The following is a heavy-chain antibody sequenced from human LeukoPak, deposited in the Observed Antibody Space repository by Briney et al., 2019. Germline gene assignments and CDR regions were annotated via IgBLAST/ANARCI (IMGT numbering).Heavy chain of an antibody. V-gene: IGHV4-59*08. J-gene: IGHJ4*02. CDR2: IYYSGST. D-gene: IGHD3-10*01. Sequence: SETLSLTCTVSGGSISSYYWSWIRQPPGKGLEWIGYIYYSGSTNYNPSLKSRVTISVDTSKNQFSLKLSSVTAADTAVYYCARHGFSGVWFGESTTKRYYFDYWGQGTLVTVSS. CDR1: GGSISSYY. CDR3: ARHGFSGVWFGESTTKRYYFDY.